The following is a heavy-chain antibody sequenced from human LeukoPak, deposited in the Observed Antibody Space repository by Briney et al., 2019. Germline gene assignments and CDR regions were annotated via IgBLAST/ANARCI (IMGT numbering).Heavy chain of an antibody. D-gene: IGHD3-10*01. CDR2: ISSSSSYI. J-gene: IGHJ4*02. V-gene: IGHV3-21*01. Sequence: GGSLRLSCAASGFTFSSYSMNWVRQAPGKGLEWVSSISSSSSYIYYADSVKGRFTISRDNAKNSPYLQMNSLRAEDTAVYYCARFYYGSGSYSPTYYFDYWGQGTLVTVSS. CDR3: ARFYYGSGSYSPTYYFDY. CDR1: GFTFSSYS.